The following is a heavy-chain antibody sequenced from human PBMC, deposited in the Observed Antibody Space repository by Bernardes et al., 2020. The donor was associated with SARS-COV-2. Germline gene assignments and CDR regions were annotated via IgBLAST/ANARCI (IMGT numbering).Heavy chain of an antibody. CDR1: GGSFSGYY. V-gene: IGHV4-34*01. D-gene: IGHD4-4*01. CDR2: INHSGST. J-gene: IGHJ4*02. CDR3: ARGIQTTVTTPLDY. Sequence: SETLSLTCAVYGGSFSGYYWSWIRQPPGKGLEWIGEINHSGSTNYNPSLKSRVTISVDTSKNQFSLKLSSVTAADTAVYYCARGIQTTVTTPLDYWGQGTLVTVSS.